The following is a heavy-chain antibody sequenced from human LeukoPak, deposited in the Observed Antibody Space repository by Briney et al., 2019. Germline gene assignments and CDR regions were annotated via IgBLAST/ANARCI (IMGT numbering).Heavy chain of an antibody. CDR1: GYSFTSYW. D-gene: IGHD5-12*01. CDR3: ASAESGSNPDY. J-gene: IGHJ4*02. CDR2: IDPSDSYT. Sequence: GESLKISCKGSGYSFTSYWISWVRQMPGKGLEWMGRIDPSDSYTNHSPSFQGHVTISADKSISTAYLQWSSLKASDTAMYYCASAESGSNPDYWGQGTLVTVSS. V-gene: IGHV5-10-1*01.